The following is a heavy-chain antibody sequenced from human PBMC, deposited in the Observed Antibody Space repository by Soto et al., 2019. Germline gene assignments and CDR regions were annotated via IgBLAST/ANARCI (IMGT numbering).Heavy chain of an antibody. CDR1: GYTFTSYG. J-gene: IGHJ4*02. D-gene: IGHD3-3*01. CDR3: ARRESCLWSGKGGY. CDR2: ISAYNGNT. Sequence: QVQLVQSGAEVKKPGASVKVSCKASGYTFTSYGISWVRQAPGQGLEWMGWISAYNGNTNYAQKLQGRVTMTTDTSTRTADRELSSLRADDTAVYYCARRESCLWSGKGGYWGQGTLVTVSS. V-gene: IGHV1-18*04.